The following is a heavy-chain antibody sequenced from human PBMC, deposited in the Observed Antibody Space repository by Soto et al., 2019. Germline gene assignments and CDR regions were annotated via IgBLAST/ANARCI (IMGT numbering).Heavy chain of an antibody. V-gene: IGHV1-3*01. J-gene: IGHJ4*02. D-gene: IGHD4-17*01. CDR1: GYTFTNSD. CDR3: ASESYGGEFDY. CDR2: INAGNGNT. Sequence: ASVQVACKASGYTFTNSDINWGRQAPGQRLEWMGWINAGNGNTKYSQKFQGRVTITRDTSASTAYMELSSLRSEDTAVYYCASESYGGEFDYWGQGTLVTVSS.